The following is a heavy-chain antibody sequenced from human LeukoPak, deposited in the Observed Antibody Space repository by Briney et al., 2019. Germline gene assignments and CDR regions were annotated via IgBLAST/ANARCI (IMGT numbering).Heavy chain of an antibody. J-gene: IGHJ4*02. CDR3: ARDPQYCSGGSCYSFDY. Sequence: PGGSLRLSCAASGFTFNNYGMHWIRQAPGKGLEWVAFTRYDGSNKRYADSVKGRFTISRDNSKNTLYLQMNSLRAEDTAVYYCARDPQYCSGGSCYSFDYWGQGTLVTVSS. D-gene: IGHD2-15*01. CDR1: GFTFNNYG. CDR2: TRYDGSNK. V-gene: IGHV3-30*02.